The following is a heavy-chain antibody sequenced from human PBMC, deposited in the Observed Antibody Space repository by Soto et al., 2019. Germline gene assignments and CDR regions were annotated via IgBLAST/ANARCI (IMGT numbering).Heavy chain of an antibody. Sequence: SETLSLTCSVSGGSVSSYYWSWVRQPPGKRLEWLGYIYYSEGTNYNPSLKSRVTMSVDTSKNQFSLKLSSVTAADTAVYYCARDLRRLGELYPWGQGTLVTVSS. CDR3: ARDLRRLGELYP. D-gene: IGHD3-16*01. J-gene: IGHJ5*02. CDR2: IYYSEGT. V-gene: IGHV4-59*02. CDR1: GGSVSSYY.